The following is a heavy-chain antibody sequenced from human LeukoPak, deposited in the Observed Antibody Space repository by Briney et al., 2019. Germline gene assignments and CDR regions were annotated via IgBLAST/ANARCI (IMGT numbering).Heavy chain of an antibody. J-gene: IGHJ5*02. Sequence: GASVKVSCKASGGTFSSYAISWVRQAPGQGLEWMGGIIPIFGTANYAQKFQGRVTITADESTSTAYMELSSLRSEDTAVYYCARAEGDIVVVPAEGWFDPWGQGTLVTVSS. CDR3: ARAEGDIVVVPAEGWFDP. CDR2: IIPIFGTA. V-gene: IGHV1-69*13. D-gene: IGHD2-2*01. CDR1: GGTFSSYA.